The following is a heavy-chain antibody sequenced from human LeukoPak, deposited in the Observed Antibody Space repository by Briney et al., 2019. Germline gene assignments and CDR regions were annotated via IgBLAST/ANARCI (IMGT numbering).Heavy chain of an antibody. CDR1: GGSIRSYY. CDR2: IYYSGST. J-gene: IGHJ4*02. CDR3: ARNGILSDSSGYYPGGVDY. V-gene: IGHV4-59*01. Sequence: PSETLSLTCTVSGGSIRSYYWSWIRQPPGKGLEWIGYIYYSGSTNYNPSLKSRVTISVDTSKNQFSLKLSSVTAADTAVYYCARNGILSDSSGYYPGGVDYWGQGILVTVSS. D-gene: IGHD3-22*01.